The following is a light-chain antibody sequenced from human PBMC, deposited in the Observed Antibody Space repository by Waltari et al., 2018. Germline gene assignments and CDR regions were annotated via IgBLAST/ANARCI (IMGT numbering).Light chain of an antibody. CDR1: QNVGTS. V-gene: IGKV3-15*01. J-gene: IGKJ4*02. CDR2: GAY. CDR3: QQDEDWPRHR. Sequence: EIVVTQSPATLSVSPGERVTLSCRASQNVGTSLAWYQHKPGQTPRLLIFGAYSRASGVPARFSGSGSATDFTLAISIRQSEDFAVYYGQQDEDWPRHRFGGETKVHIE.